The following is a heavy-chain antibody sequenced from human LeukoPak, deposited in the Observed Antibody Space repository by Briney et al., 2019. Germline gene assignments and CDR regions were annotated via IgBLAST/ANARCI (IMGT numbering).Heavy chain of an antibody. D-gene: IGHD5-18*01. J-gene: IGHJ4*02. Sequence: GGSLRLSCAASGFTFSSYAMSWVRQAPGKGLEWVAFIRYDGGNKDYADSVKGRFTISRDNSKNTLYLEMNSLRAEDTAVYYCAKGYNYGVDYWGQGTLVTVSS. V-gene: IGHV3-30*02. CDR3: AKGYNYGVDY. CDR1: GFTFSSYA. CDR2: IRYDGGNK.